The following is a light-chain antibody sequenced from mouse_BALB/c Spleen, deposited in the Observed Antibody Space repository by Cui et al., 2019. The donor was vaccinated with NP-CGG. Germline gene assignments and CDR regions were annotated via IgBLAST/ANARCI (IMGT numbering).Light chain of an antibody. V-gene: IGLV1*01. J-gene: IGLJ1*01. CDR3: ALWYSNHWV. Sequence: QAVVTQESALTTSPGGIVTRPCRSSTGTVTTSNYANWVQEKPDHLFTGLIGGTNNRAPGVPARFSDSLIGDKAALTITGAQTEDEAIYFCALWYSNHWVFGGGTKLTVL. CDR1: TGTVTTSNY. CDR2: GTN.